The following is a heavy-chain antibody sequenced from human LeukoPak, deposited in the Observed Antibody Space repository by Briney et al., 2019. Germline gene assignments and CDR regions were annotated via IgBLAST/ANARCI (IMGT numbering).Heavy chain of an antibody. J-gene: IGHJ6*03. CDR1: GGSISSYY. CDR2: IYNSGTT. V-gene: IGHV4-59*08. CDR3: ARGLSGYDSYYYYYYMDV. D-gene: IGHD5-12*01. Sequence: SETLSLTCTISGGSISSYYWSWIRQPPGKGLEWIGYIYNSGTTNYNPSLNSRVTISVETSKNQFSLMLRSVTAADTALYYCARGLSGYDSYYYYYYMDVWGQGTTVTVSS.